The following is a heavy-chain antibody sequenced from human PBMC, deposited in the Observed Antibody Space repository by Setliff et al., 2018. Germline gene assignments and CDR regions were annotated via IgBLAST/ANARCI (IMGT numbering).Heavy chain of an antibody. V-gene: IGHV1-18*01. J-gene: IGHJ4*02. CDR3: PSLVRYCTTTTCQSVPGAEV. D-gene: IGHD2-8*01. CDR2: ISPHNGKK. CDR1: GYIFTDYG. Sequence: ASVKVSCKASGYIFTDYGVSWVRQAPGQGLEWVGWISPHNGKKDYAPKFQDRITMTTDTSTSTAYLEFKSLRADDTAVYYCPSLVRYCTTTTCQSVPGAEVWGQGTLVTVSS.